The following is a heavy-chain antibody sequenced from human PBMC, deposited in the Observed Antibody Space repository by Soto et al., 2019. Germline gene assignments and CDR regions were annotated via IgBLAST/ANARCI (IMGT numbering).Heavy chain of an antibody. D-gene: IGHD2-2*02. CDR1: GGSISSGGYY. Sequence: SETLSLTCTVSGGSISSGGYYWSWIRQHPGKGLEWIGYIYYSGSTYYNPSLKSRVTISVDTSKNQFSLKLSSVTAADTAVYYCARAPPAISVRRQGHPGMDVWGQGTTVTVSS. J-gene: IGHJ6*02. CDR2: IYYSGST. V-gene: IGHV4-31*03. CDR3: ARAPPAISVRRQGHPGMDV.